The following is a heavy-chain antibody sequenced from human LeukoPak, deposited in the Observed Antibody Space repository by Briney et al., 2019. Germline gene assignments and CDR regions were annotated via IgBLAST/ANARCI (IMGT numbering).Heavy chain of an antibody. J-gene: IGHJ4*02. V-gene: IGHV1-2*02. CDR3: ARVSTHSGTMFYFDY. D-gene: IGHD3-10*01. CDR2: INPNSGGT. Sequence: GASVKVPCKASGYTFTGYYMHWVRQAPAQGLEWMGWINPNSGGTNYAQKFQGRVTMTRDTSISTAYMELSRLRSDDTAVYYCARVSTHSGTMFYFDYWGQGTLVTVSS. CDR1: GYTFTGYY.